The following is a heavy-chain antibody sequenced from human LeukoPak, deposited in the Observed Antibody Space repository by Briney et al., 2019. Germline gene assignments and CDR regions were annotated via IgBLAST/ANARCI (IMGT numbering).Heavy chain of an antibody. J-gene: IGHJ3*02. V-gene: IGHV3-11*01. CDR3: ASRVAVDI. Sequence: GGSLRLSCAASGFTFSDYYMSWIRQAPGKGLEWVSYIDGSSSRINYADSVKGRFTISRDNAKNSLFLQMNSLTVEDTAEYYCASRVAVDIWGLGTMVTVSS. CDR2: IDGSSSRI. D-gene: IGHD3-3*01. CDR1: GFTFSDYY.